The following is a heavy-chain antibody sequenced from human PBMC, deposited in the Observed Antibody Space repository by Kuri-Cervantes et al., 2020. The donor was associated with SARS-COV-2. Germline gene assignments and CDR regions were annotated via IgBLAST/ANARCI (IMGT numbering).Heavy chain of an antibody. V-gene: IGHV3-21*01. D-gene: IGHD2-15*01. CDR3: ARDGVVAATRSHLDY. CDR1: GFTFSSYS. J-gene: IGHJ4*02. Sequence: GGSLRLSCAASGFTFSSYSMNWVRQAPGKGLEWVSSISSSSSYIYYADSVKGRFTISRDNAKNSLYLQMNSLRAEDTAVYYCARDGVVAATRSHLDYWGQGTLVTVSS. CDR2: ISSSSSYI.